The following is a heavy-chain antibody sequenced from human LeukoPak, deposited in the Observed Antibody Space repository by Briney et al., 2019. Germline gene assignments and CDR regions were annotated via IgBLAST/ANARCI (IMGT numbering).Heavy chain of an antibody. V-gene: IGHV3-23*01. J-gene: IGHJ5*01. Sequence: GGSLRLSCAASGFTFNIYAMSWVRQTPGEGLEWVSSITSISDGTFYADSVKGRFTISRDNSRSTLYLQMNSLRAEDTALYYCVKDRPNYFGWNGHYYTRNGDSWGQGTLVTVSS. CDR1: GFTFNIYA. CDR3: VKDRPNYFGWNGHYYTRNGDS. CDR2: ITSISDGT. D-gene: IGHD3-10*01.